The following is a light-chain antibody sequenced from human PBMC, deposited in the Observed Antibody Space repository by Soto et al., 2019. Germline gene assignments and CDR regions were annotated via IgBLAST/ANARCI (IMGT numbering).Light chain of an antibody. CDR2: GAS. V-gene: IGKV3-15*01. J-gene: IGKJ4*01. Sequence: EIVMTQSPATLSVSPGERATLSCRASQTVSSNFAWYQQKPGQAPRLLIYGASTRATWIPARFSGSGSGTEFTLTISSLQSEDFAVYYCQQYKNWPLTFGGGTKVEIK. CDR3: QQYKNWPLT. CDR1: QTVSSN.